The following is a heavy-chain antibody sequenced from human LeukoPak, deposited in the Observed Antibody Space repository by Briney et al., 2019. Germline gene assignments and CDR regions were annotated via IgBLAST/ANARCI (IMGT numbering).Heavy chain of an antibody. CDR2: IYPGDADT. J-gene: IGHJ3*02. V-gene: IGHV5-51*01. D-gene: IGHD1-1*01. CDR1: WISFTSYW. CDR3: ASHLTTGTDYDAFDI. Sequence: GESLKISWSSSWISFTSYWIGRVRQMPGKGLEGMGIIYPGDADTRYSPSCEGQVNLSADKSINTADLQWSSLKASDTAMYYCASHLTTGTDYDAFDIWGQGKMVTVSS.